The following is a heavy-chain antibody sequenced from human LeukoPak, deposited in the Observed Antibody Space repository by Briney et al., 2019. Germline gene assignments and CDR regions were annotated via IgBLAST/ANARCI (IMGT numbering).Heavy chain of an antibody. CDR1: GGTFSSYA. V-gene: IGHV1-69*04. CDR3: ARGYSYFDY. J-gene: IGHJ4*02. D-gene: IGHD1-1*01. Sequence: GASVKVSCTASGGTFSSYAISWVRQAPGQGLEWMGRIIPILGIANYAQKLKGRVTITADKSTSTVYMELSSLRSEDTAVYYCARGYSYFDYWGQGTLVTVSS. CDR2: IIPILGIA.